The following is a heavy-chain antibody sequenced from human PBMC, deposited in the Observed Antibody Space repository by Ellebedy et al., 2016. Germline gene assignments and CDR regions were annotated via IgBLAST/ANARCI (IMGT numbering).Heavy chain of an antibody. V-gene: IGHV3-53*01. D-gene: IGHD6-13*01. Sequence: GGSLRLSCAVSGFTVSDNYVSWVRQAPGKGLEWVAIIYRSGSTFYPDSAKGRFTISRDDSKNTLYLQMNSLRADDTAVYYCAGDSRGMTAAGTSLHYWGQGTLVTVSS. CDR1: GFTVSDNY. CDR2: IYRSGST. J-gene: IGHJ4*02. CDR3: AGDSRGMTAAGTSLHY.